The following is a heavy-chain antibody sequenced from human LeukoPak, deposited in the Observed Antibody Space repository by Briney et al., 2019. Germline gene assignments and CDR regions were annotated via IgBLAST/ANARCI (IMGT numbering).Heavy chain of an antibody. D-gene: IGHD6-13*01. CDR1: GFTFDDYC. CDR2: INWNGGST. Sequence: GGSLRLSCAASGFTFDDYCMSWVRQAPGKGLEWVSGINWNGGSTGYADSVKGRFTISRDNAKNSLYLQMKSLRAEARALYYCARRATGYSSSWYAWYFDLWGRGTLVTVSS. CDR3: ARRATGYSSSWYAWYFDL. J-gene: IGHJ2*01. V-gene: IGHV3-20*04.